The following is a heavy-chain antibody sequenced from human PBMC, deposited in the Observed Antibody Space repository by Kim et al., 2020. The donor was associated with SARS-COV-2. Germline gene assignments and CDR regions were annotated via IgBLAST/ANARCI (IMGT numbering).Heavy chain of an antibody. Sequence: PVKGGFTISRNHAKNALYLQMNSLRAEDTAVYYCAGDLVVVVTPDAFDIWGQGTMVTVSS. CDR3: AGDLVVVVTPDAFDI. J-gene: IGHJ3*02. V-gene: IGHV3-11*04. D-gene: IGHD2-15*01.